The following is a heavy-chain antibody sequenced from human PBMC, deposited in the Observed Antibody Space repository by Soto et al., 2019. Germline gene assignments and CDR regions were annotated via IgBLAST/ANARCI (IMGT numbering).Heavy chain of an antibody. CDR1: GGSMRNYF. J-gene: IGHJ4*02. V-gene: IGHV4-59*01. Sequence: SETLSLTCTVSGGSMRNYFWTWIRQPPGKGLEWIGYIHYSGTTSFFPSYNPSLRSRVTISEDTSKNQFSLKLLSVTTADTAVYFCAAGEASSRNLAPYYLDFWGQGTLGTVSS. CDR3: AAGEASSRNLAPYYLDF. CDR2: IHYSGTT. D-gene: IGHD6-13*01.